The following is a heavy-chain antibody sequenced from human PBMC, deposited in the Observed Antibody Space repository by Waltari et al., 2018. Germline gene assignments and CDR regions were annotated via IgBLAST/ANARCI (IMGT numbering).Heavy chain of an antibody. CDR2: IYTSGST. CDR1: GGSLSSYY. J-gene: IGHJ4*02. Sequence: VQLQESGPGLVKPSATLSLTCTVSGGSLSSYYWSWLRQPAGKGLEWIGRIYTSGSTNYNPSLKSRVTMSVDTSKNQFSLKLSSVTAADTAVYYCASGDYYDSSGYFEYWGQGTLVTVSS. V-gene: IGHV4-4*07. CDR3: ASGDYYDSSGYFEY. D-gene: IGHD3-22*01.